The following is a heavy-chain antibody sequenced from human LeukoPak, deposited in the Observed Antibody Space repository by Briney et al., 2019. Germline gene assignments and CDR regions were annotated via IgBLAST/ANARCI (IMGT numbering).Heavy chain of an antibody. CDR3: ARGEYYDTSGDRKNWFGP. V-gene: IGHV4-34*01. Sequence: SETLSLTCAVYGASFSGFHWSWIRQPPGKGLEWIGKIDHSGRTNYNPSLKSRVTMSVDTSKDQFSLKLTSVTAADTAMYYCARGEYYDTSGDRKNWFGPWGQGTLVTVSP. J-gene: IGHJ5*02. CDR1: GASFSGFH. CDR2: IDHSGRT. D-gene: IGHD3-22*01.